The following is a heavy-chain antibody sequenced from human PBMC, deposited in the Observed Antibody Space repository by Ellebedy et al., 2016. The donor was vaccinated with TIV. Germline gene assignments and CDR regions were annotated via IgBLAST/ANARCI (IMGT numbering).Heavy chain of an antibody. Sequence: GGSLRLSXTAPGFTFGDYAMSWVRQAPGKGLEWVSFIRSKAYGGTTEYVASVKGRFTISRDDSKSIAYLQMNSLKAEDTAVYYCTRDLTTLAAAGTGIYYYTMDAWGQGTTVTVSS. CDR2: IRSKAYGGTT. V-gene: IGHV3-49*04. CDR3: TRDLTTLAAAGTGIYYYTMDA. D-gene: IGHD6-13*01. J-gene: IGHJ6*02. CDR1: GFTFGDYA.